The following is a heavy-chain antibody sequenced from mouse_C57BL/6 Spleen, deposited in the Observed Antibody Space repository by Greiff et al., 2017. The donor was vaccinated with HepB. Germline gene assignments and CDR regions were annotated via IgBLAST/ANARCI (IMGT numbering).Heavy chain of an antibody. CDR1: GFTFSDYG. Sequence: DVKLVESGGGLVKPGGSLKLSCAASGFTFSDYGMHWVRQAPEKGLEWVAYISSGSSTIYYADTVKGRFTISRDNAKNTLCLQMTSLRSEDTAMYYCARRNYGSSYAMDYWGQGTSVTVSS. CDR3: ARRNYGSSYAMDY. J-gene: IGHJ4*01. CDR2: ISSGSSTI. D-gene: IGHD1-1*01. V-gene: IGHV5-17*01.